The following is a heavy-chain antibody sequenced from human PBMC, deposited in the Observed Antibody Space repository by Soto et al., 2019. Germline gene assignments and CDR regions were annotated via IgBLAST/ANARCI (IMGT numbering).Heavy chain of an antibody. J-gene: IGHJ6*02. V-gene: IGHV1-8*02. CDR1: GYTFTSYD. CDR2: MNPNSGNT. D-gene: IGHD2-2*01. Sequence: QVQLVQSGAEVKKPGSSVKVSCKASGYTFTSYDINWVRQATGQGLEWMGWMNPNSGNTGYAQKFQGRVTMTRNTSISTAYMELSSLRSEDTAVYYCVADKNQLPPCGMDVWGQGTTVTVSS. CDR3: VADKNQLPPCGMDV.